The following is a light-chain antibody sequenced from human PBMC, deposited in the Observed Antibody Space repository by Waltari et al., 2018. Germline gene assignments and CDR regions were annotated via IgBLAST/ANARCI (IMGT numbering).Light chain of an antibody. CDR2: GAS. CDR3: QQYHESPPIT. J-gene: IGKJ3*01. Sequence: EIVMTQSPATLSVSPGERATLSCRASQSISSQLAWYQQKPGQAPRLLIYGASTRATGIPARFSGSGSGTEFTLNISSLQSEDFAVYFCQQYHESPPITFGPGTKVDIK. CDR1: QSISSQ. V-gene: IGKV3-15*01.